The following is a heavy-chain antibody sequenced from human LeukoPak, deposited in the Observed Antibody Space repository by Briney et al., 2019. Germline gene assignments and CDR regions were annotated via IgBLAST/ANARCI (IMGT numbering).Heavy chain of an antibody. CDR1: GFTVSSTY. V-gene: IGHV3-53*01. Sequence: GGSLRLSCAASGFTVSSTYMSWVRQAPGKGLEWVSVIYSGGNTYYADSVKGRFTISRDNSKNTFYLQMNSLRAEDTAVYYCARGVSYGSGSYTGGPWGQGTLVTVSS. CDR3: ARGVSYGSGSYTGGP. J-gene: IGHJ5*02. CDR2: IYSGGNT. D-gene: IGHD3-10*01.